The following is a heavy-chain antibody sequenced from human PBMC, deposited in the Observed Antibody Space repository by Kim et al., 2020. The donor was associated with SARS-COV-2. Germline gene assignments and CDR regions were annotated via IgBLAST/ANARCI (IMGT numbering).Heavy chain of an antibody. V-gene: IGHV1-69*02. CDR1: GGTFSSYT. CDR2: IIPILGIA. Sequence: SVKVSCKASGGTFSSYTISWVRQAPGQGLEWMGRIIPILGIANYAQKFQGRVTITADKSTSTAYMELSSLRSEDTAVYYCARGGGGGDYVGYWGQGTLVTVSS. CDR3: ARGGGGGDYVGY. J-gene: IGHJ4*02. D-gene: IGHD3-16*01.